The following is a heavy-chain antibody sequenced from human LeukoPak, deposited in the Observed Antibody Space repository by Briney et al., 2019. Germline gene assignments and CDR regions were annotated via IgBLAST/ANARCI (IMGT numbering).Heavy chain of an antibody. D-gene: IGHD2-2*01. CDR1: GFTFSSYG. V-gene: IGHV3-33*01. CDR3: ARDMPSSWAGTGFDFDY. J-gene: IGHJ4*02. Sequence: GGSLTLSCAASGFTFSSYGMHWVRQAPGKGLEWVAVIWYDGSNKYYADSVKGRFTISRDNSKNTLYLQMNSLRAEDTAVYYCARDMPSSWAGTGFDFDYWGQGTLVTVSS. CDR2: IWYDGSNK.